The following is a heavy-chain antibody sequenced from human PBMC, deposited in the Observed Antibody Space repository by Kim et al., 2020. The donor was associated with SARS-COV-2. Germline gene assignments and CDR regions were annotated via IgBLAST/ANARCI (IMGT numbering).Heavy chain of an antibody. CDR3: AREGITIFGVVITRIDY. D-gene: IGHD3-3*01. Sequence: ASVKVSCKASGYTFTSYAMHWVRQAPGQRLEWMGWINAGNGNTKYSQKFQGRVTITRHTSASTAYMELSSLRSEDTAVYYCAREGITIFGVVITRIDYWGQGTLVTVSS. J-gene: IGHJ4*02. CDR2: INAGNGNT. V-gene: IGHV1-3*01. CDR1: GYTFTSYA.